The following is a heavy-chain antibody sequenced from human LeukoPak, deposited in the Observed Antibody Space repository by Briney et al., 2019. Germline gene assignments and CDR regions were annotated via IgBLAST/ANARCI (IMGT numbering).Heavy chain of an antibody. Sequence: PGGALRLSCAASGFTFSSYGMHWVRQAPGKGLEGVSSISTSGSYNYYANSMKGRFTISRDNAKNSLYLQMNSLRVEDSAVYYCATDLIHYYASGAKTWGQGTLVTVSS. CDR2: ISTSGSYN. CDR3: ATDLIHYYASGAKT. V-gene: IGHV3-21*01. CDR1: GFTFSSYG. J-gene: IGHJ5*02. D-gene: IGHD3-10*01.